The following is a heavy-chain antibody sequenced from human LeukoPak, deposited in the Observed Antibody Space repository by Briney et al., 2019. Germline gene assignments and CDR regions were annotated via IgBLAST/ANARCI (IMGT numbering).Heavy chain of an antibody. Sequence: PSETLSLTCTVSGGSISGTLYYWGWIRQPPGKGLEWIGSIFYSGTTYYNPSLHRRATISVGASKRQFSLPLSSVTAADTALYYCARIIVVTSTDYFDSWGQGTLVTVSS. CDR2: IFYSGTT. CDR3: ARIIVVTSTDYFDS. V-gene: IGHV4-39*01. D-gene: IGHD2/OR15-2a*01. CDR1: GGSISGTLYY. J-gene: IGHJ4*02.